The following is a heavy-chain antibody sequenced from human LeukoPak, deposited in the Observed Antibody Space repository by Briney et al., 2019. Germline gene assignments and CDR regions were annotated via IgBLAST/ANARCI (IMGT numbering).Heavy chain of an antibody. D-gene: IGHD3-10*01. V-gene: IGHV3-33*01. CDR2: IWYVGSNK. CDR1: GFTFSSYA. CDR3: ARNSGGYRAVEEVLLWFGEPRKYYYYYGMDV. Sequence: GGSLRLSCAASGFTFSSYAMRWVRQAPGKGLEWVSAIWYVGSNKYYADSVKGRFTISRDNSKNTLYLPMNSLRADDTCVYYCARNSGGYRAVEEVLLWFGEPRKYYYYYGMDVWGKGTTVTVSS. J-gene: IGHJ6*04.